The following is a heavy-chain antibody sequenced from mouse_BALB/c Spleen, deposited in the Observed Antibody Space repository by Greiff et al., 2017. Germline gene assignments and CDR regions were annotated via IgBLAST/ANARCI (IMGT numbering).Heavy chain of an antibody. Sequence: VQLQQPGAELVKPGASVKLSCKASGYTFTSYWMHWVKQRPGQGLEWIGEINPSNGRTNYNEKFKSKATLTVDKSSSTAYMQLSSLTSEDSAVYYCARDMITSFAYWGQGTLVTVSA. J-gene: IGHJ3*01. V-gene: IGHV1S81*02. CDR2: INPSNGRT. CDR3: ARDMITSFAY. D-gene: IGHD2-4*01. CDR1: GYTFTSYW.